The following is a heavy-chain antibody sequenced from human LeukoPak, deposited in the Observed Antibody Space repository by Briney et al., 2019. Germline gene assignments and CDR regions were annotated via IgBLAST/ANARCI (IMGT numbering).Heavy chain of an antibody. Sequence: SETLSLTCTVSGGSISSYYWSWIRQPPGKGLECIGYIHYTGSTNYNPSLRSRVTISADTSKKQFSLKLTSVTAADTAVYYCARHEDSWGAFDIWGQGTLVTVSS. V-gene: IGHV4-59*08. D-gene: IGHD7-27*01. CDR2: IHYTGST. J-gene: IGHJ3*02. CDR3: ARHEDSWGAFDI. CDR1: GGSISSYY.